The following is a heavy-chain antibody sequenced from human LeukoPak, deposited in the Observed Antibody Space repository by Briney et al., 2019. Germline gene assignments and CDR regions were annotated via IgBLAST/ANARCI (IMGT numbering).Heavy chain of an antibody. J-gene: IGHJ2*01. V-gene: IGHV1-46*01. CDR1: GYTFTNYH. Sequence: ASVKVSCKTSGYTFTNYHMHWVRQAPGQGLEWMGIINPGGDSTTYAQKFQGRVTMTRDTSTSTVYMDLSSLRAEDTAVYYCANSPHQYCSSTSCYYWYFDLWGRGTLVTVSS. CDR2: INPGGDST. CDR3: ANSPHQYCSSTSCYYWYFDL. D-gene: IGHD2-2*01.